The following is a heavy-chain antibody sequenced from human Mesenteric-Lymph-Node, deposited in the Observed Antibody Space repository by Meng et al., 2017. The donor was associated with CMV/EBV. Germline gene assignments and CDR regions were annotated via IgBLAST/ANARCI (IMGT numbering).Heavy chain of an antibody. D-gene: IGHD2-2*01. CDR2: IYSGGST. V-gene: IGHV3-66*02. CDR3: ASVTSCASCLFDY. Sequence: GGSLRLSCAASGFTVSSNYMSWVRQAPGKGLEWVSVIYSGGSTYYADSVKGRFTISRDNSKNTLYLQMNSLRAEDTAVYYCASVTSCASCLFDYWGQGTLVTVSS. CDR1: GFTVSSNY. J-gene: IGHJ4*02.